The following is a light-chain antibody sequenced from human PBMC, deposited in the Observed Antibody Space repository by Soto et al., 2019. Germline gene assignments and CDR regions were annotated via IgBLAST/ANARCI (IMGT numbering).Light chain of an antibody. Sequence: QSVLTQPPSLSATPGQRVTISCSGSSSNIGNNYVCWYKQVPGTAPKVIMFSNNQRPSGVPARFSGAKTGTSASLAINGLQSEDEADDYCATWDDSLAGGVFGGGTKLTVL. CDR2: SNN. J-gene: IGLJ3*02. CDR1: SSNIGNNY. V-gene: IGLV1-47*02. CDR3: ATWDDSLAGGV.